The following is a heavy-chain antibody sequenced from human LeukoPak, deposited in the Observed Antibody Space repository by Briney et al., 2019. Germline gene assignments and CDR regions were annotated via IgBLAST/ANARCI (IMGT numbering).Heavy chain of an antibody. J-gene: IGHJ3*02. CDR3: ARGGYYYDSSGLSGAFDI. CDR1: GGTFSSYA. Sequence: AASVKVSCKASGGTFSSYAISWVRQAPGQGLEWMGRIILIFGTANYAQKFQGRVTITTDESTSTAYMELSSLRSEDTAVYYCARGGYYYDSSGLSGAFDIWGQGTMVTVSS. D-gene: IGHD3-22*01. V-gene: IGHV1-69*05. CDR2: IILIFGTA.